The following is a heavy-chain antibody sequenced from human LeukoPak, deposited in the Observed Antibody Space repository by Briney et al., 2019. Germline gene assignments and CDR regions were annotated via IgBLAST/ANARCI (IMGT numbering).Heavy chain of an antibody. CDR1: GGSFSGYY. V-gene: IGHV4-34*01. CDR2: INHSGST. CDR3: ARGASNGGHRDFSFDY. D-gene: IGHD4-23*01. J-gene: IGHJ4*02. Sequence: SETLSLTCAVYGGSFSGYYWSWIRQPPGKGLEWIGEINHSGSTNYNPSLKSRVTISVDTSKNQFSLKLSSVTAADTGVYYCARGASNGGHRDFSFDYWGQGTLVTVSS.